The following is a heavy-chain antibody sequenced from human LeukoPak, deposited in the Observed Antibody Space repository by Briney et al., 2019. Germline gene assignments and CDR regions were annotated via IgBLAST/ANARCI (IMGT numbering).Heavy chain of an antibody. CDR1: GGSISSYY. CDR2: IYYSGST. CDR3: ARDKTMALDY. J-gene: IGHJ4*02. V-gene: IGHV4-59*01. D-gene: IGHD3-10*01. Sequence: SETLSLTCTVSGGSISSYYWSWIRQPPGKGLEWIGYIYYSGSTNYNPSLKSRVTISVDTSKNQFSLKLSSVTAADTAVYYCARDKTMALDYWGQGTLVTVSS.